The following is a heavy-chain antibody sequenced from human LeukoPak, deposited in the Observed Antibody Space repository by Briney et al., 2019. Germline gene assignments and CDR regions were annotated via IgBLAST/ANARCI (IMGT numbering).Heavy chain of an antibody. J-gene: IGHJ4*02. CDR2: ISSSSSYI. Sequence: GGSLRLSCAASGFTFSSYSMNWVRQAPGKGLEWVSSISSSSSYIYYADSVKGRFTFSRDNAKNSLYLQMNSLRAEDTAVYYCAKPARTDYADYWGQGTLVTVSS. CDR3: AKPARTDYADY. D-gene: IGHD1-14*01. CDR1: GFTFSSYS. V-gene: IGHV3-21*04.